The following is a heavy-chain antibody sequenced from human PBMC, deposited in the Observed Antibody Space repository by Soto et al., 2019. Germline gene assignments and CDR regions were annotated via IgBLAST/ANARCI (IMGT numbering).Heavy chain of an antibody. CDR1: GFTFSNHA. J-gene: IGHJ4*02. D-gene: IGHD3-3*01. V-gene: IGHV3-23*01. CDR2: ISDTGGST. CDR3: AKDLSVFGVVTTYYFDF. Sequence: EVQLLESGGGLVQPGGSLRLSCIVSGFTFSNHAMSWVRQDPGKGLEWVSGISDTGGSTYYANSVKGRFTISRDNSRNTLSLQMNALRAEDTAVYYCAKDLSVFGVVTTYYFDFWGQGTLVTVSS.